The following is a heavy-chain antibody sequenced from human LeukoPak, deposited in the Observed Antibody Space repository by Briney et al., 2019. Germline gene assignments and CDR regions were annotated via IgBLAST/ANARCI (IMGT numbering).Heavy chain of an antibody. J-gene: IGHJ6*03. D-gene: IGHD2-15*01. Sequence: GGSLRLSCAASGFTVSSNYMSWVRQAPGKGLEWVSVIYSGGSTYYADSVKGRFTISRDNSKNTLYLQMNSLRAEDTAVYYRARDIVVVVAPPEDYYYMDVWGKGTTVTVSS. CDR3: ARDIVVVVAPPEDYYYMDV. V-gene: IGHV3-53*01. CDR1: GFTVSSNY. CDR2: IYSGGST.